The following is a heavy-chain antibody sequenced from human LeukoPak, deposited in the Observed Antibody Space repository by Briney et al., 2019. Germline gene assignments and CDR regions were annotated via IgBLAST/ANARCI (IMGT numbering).Heavy chain of an antibody. CDR1: GGSISSADYY. Sequence: SETLSLTCTVSGGSISSADYYWNWIRQPPGKGLEWIGYIYDSGSTYYNPSLKSRVTISVDTSKNQFSLKLSSVTAADTAVYYCARDSIAVAGIGYWGQGTLVTVSS. D-gene: IGHD6-19*01. CDR2: IYDSGST. CDR3: ARDSIAVAGIGY. V-gene: IGHV4-30-4*01. J-gene: IGHJ4*02.